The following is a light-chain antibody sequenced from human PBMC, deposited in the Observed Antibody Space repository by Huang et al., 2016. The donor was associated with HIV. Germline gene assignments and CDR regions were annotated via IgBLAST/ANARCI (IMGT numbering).Light chain of an antibody. CDR3: LQYDRSPLT. CDR2: GAS. V-gene: IGKV3-20*01. Sequence: EVVLTQSPGTLSLSPGERATLSCRASQSLRDTYLAWYQQRPGQAPRLLIYGASSRATASPDRFSGSGSGTDFTLTINRLEPQDSAVYFCLQYDRSPLTFGGGTKVEL. CDR1: QSLRDTY. J-gene: IGKJ4*01.